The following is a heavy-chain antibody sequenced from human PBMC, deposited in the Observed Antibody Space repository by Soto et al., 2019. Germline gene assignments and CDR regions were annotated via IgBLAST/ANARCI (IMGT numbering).Heavy chain of an antibody. Sequence: ASVKVSCKASGGTFSSYAIGWVRQAPGQGLGWMGGIIPIFGTANYAQKFQGRVTITADESTSTAYMELSSLRSEDTAVYYCARDCSSTSCYTVDYYYGMDVWGQGTTVTVSS. CDR1: GGTFSSYA. J-gene: IGHJ6*02. D-gene: IGHD2-2*02. V-gene: IGHV1-69*13. CDR2: IIPIFGTA. CDR3: ARDCSSTSCYTVDYYYGMDV.